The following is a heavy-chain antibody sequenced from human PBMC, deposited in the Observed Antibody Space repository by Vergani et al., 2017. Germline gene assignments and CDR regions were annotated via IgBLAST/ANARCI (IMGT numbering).Heavy chain of an antibody. J-gene: IGHJ2*01. CDR3: VKDNDYDADGPFDL. CDR1: GFTFTAHG. V-gene: IGHV3-23*01. CDR2: ISGSGGST. Sequence: EVQLLESGGGSAQPGESLRLSCVASGFTFTAHGLNWVRQAPGKGLEWVSGISGSGGSTYYADSVKGRFTISRDNAKKAVFLQMNNLRHEDTALYFCVKDNDYDADGPFDLWGRGTLVTVSS. D-gene: IGHD3-16*01.